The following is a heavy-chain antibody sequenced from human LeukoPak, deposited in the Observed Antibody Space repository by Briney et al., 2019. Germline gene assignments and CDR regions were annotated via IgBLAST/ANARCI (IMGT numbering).Heavy chain of an antibody. D-gene: IGHD5-18*01. Sequence: SETLSLTCAVYGGSFSDYYWSWIPQPPGKRLEWIWEINPRVSTNYSPSLKRRVTISVDTSKKQFSLKLSSVAAADTAVYFCARVGYRYVINDWSRTGLGAYPTKYYYHMDVWDKGTTVTVSS. CDR2: INPRVST. J-gene: IGHJ6*03. V-gene: IGHV4-34*01. CDR1: GGSFSDYY. CDR3: ARVGYRYVINDWSRTGLGAYPTKYYYHMDV.